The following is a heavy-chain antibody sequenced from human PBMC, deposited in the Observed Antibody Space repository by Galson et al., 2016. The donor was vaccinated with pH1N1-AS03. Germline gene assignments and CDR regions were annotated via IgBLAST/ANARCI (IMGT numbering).Heavy chain of an antibody. CDR2: VRAKAYNYAT. V-gene: IGHV3-73*01. J-gene: IGHJ5*02. CDR3: TRQPRRAAGGLGGFDP. CDR1: GFNFSASA. Sequence: SLRLSCAASGFNFSASAMHWVRQTSGKGLEWIGRVRAKAYNYATEYAAPVRGRFTISKDDSKNTAFLQMNSLKIEDTAVYYCTRQPRRAAGGLGGFDPWGQGTLVTVSS. D-gene: IGHD6-13*01.